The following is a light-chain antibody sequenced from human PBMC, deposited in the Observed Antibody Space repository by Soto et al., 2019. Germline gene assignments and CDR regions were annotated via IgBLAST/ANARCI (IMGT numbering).Light chain of an antibody. J-gene: IGKJ1*01. Sequence: EIVLTQSPGTLSLSLGERATLSCRASQSLSASQLAWYQQKPGQAPRLRIVDASSRATGIPDRFSGSGSGTDFTLTSSRLEPEDFAVYYCQQYGGSPRTFGQGTKVDIK. CDR1: QSLSASQ. CDR3: QQYGGSPRT. V-gene: IGKV3-20*01. CDR2: DAS.